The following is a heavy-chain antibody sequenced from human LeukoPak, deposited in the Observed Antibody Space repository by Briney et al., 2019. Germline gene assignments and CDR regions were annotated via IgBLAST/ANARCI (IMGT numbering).Heavy chain of an antibody. J-gene: IGHJ4*02. CDR2: MNPNSGNT. Sequence: ASVKVSCKASGYTFTSYAMNWVRQAPGQGLEWMGWMNPNSGNTGYAQKFQGRVTMTRNTSISTAYMELSSLRSEDTAVYYCARGIAVAGDYFDYWGQGTLVTVSS. V-gene: IGHV1-8*02. CDR1: GYTFTSYA. D-gene: IGHD6-19*01. CDR3: ARGIAVAGDYFDY.